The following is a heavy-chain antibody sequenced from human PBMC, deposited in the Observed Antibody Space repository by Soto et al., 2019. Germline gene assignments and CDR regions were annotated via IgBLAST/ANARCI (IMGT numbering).Heavy chain of an antibody. V-gene: IGHV6-1*01. D-gene: IGHD3-10*01. CDR3: VRDRYSSSGWFDP. J-gene: IGHJ5*02. CDR2: TYYRSRFFS. Sequence: SQTLSLTCALSGDSVSSYSAAWNWIRQSPSGGLEWLGRTYYRSRFFSDYAESVKSRIIINPDTSKNQSSLQLKSVTPEDTAVYYCVRDRYSSSGWFDPWGQGTPVTVSS. CDR1: GDSVSSYSAA.